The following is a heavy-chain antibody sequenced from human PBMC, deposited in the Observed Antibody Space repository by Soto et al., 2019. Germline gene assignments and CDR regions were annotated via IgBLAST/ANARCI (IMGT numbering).Heavy chain of an antibody. D-gene: IGHD3-9*01. CDR2: IYYSGST. V-gene: IGHV4-59*01. CDR3: ARAYYDILTGYYTPINWFDP. Sequence: SETLSLTCTVSGGSISSYYWSWIRQPPGKGLEWIGYIYYSGSTNYNPSLKSRVTISVDTSKNQFSLKLSSVTAADTAVYYCARAYYDILTGYYTPINWFDPWGQGTLVTVS. J-gene: IGHJ5*02. CDR1: GGSISSYY.